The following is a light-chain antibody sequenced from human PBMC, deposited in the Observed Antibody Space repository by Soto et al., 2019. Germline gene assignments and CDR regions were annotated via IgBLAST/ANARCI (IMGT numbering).Light chain of an antibody. CDR1: QSISTNY. V-gene: IGKV3-20*01. Sequence: EVVLTQSPGTLSLSPGKRATLSCRASQSISTNYLAWYQQKPGQAPKLLIYAASSRLTGIPDRFSGSGSGTDFTLTISRLEPEDFALYYCQQYGRTFGQGTRLEIK. CDR3: QQYGRT. CDR2: AAS. J-gene: IGKJ5*01.